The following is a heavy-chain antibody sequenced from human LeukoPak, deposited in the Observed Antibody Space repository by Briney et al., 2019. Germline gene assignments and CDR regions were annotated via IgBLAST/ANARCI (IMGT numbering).Heavy chain of an antibody. CDR3: AREYCTNGVCYSIDY. D-gene: IGHD2-8*01. CDR1: GGSISSYY. V-gene: IGHV4-59*01. Sequence: SETLSLTCTVSGGSISSYYWSWIRQPPGKGLEWIGYIYYSGSTNYNPSLKSRVTISVDTSKNQFSLELSSVTAADTAVYYCAREYCTNGVCYSIDYWGQGTLVTVSS. J-gene: IGHJ4*02. CDR2: IYYSGST.